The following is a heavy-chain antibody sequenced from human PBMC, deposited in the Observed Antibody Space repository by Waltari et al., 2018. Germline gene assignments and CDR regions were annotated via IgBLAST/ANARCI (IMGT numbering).Heavy chain of an antibody. CDR2: VDPEDGET. D-gene: IGHD3-3*01. CDR3: ATAYDFWSGITDY. CDR1: GYTFTGYY. Sequence: VQLVQSGAEVKKPGASVKVSCKASGYTFTGYYMHWVRQAPGQGLEWMGRVDPEDGETIYAEKFQGRVTITADTSTDTAYMELSSLRSEDTAVYYCATAYDFWSGITDYWGQGTLVTVSS. V-gene: IGHV1-69-2*01. J-gene: IGHJ4*02.